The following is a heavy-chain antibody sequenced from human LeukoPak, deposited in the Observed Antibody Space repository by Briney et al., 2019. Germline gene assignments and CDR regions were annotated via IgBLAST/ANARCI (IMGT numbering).Heavy chain of an antibody. V-gene: IGHV4-59*01. CDR2: VDHTGST. CDR3: ARGVNNWNVDVFDI. CDR1: DDSITMYY. Sequence: SETLSLTCNVSDDSITMYYWTWIRQPPGKGLEWIGYVDHTGSTNFNPSLNGRVSISRDTTKNLFSLRLRSVTAADTAVYFCARGVNNWNVDVFDIWGQGTMVTVSS. D-gene: IGHD1-20*01. J-gene: IGHJ3*02.